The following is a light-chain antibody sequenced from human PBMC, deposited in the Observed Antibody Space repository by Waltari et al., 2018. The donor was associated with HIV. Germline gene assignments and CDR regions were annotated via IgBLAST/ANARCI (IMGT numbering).Light chain of an antibody. V-gene: IGLV2-23*02. Sequence: QSALAQPASVSDSPGQSITISCTGTSSDVGNYNLVSWYQQHPGKVPKLIIDEVTKRPSGVSNRFSGSKSGNTASLTISGLQAEDEADYYCCSYAASRSVVFGGGTKLTVL. J-gene: IGLJ2*01. CDR2: EVT. CDR3: CSYAASRSVV. CDR1: SSDVGNYNL.